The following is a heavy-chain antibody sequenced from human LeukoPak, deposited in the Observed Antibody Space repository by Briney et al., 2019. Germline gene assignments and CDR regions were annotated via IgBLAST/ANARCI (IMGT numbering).Heavy chain of an antibody. CDR3: ARDDCSSTSCYVLYN. V-gene: IGHV3-30-3*01. J-gene: IGHJ4*02. CDR1: GFTFSSYA. CDR2: ISYDGSNK. Sequence: PGGSLRLSCAASGFTFSSYAMSWVRQAPGKGLEWVAVISYDGSNKYYADSVKGRFTISRDNSKNTLYLQMNSLRAEDTAVYYCARDDCSSTSCYVLYNWGQGTLVTVSS. D-gene: IGHD2-2*01.